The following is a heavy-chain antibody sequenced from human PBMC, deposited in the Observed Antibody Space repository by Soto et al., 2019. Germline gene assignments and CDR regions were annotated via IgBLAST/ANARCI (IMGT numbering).Heavy chain of an antibody. CDR1: GFTFSNAW. CDR3: TTDTYYDILTGYQYYFDY. V-gene: IGHV3-15*07. Sequence: EVQLVESGGGLVKPGGSLRLSCAASGFTFSNAWMNWVGQAPGKGLEWVGRIKSKTDGGTTDYAAPVKGRFTISRDDSKNTLYLQMNSLKTEDTAVYYCTTDTYYDILTGYQYYFDYWGQGTLVTVSS. J-gene: IGHJ4*02. CDR2: IKSKTDGGTT. D-gene: IGHD3-9*01.